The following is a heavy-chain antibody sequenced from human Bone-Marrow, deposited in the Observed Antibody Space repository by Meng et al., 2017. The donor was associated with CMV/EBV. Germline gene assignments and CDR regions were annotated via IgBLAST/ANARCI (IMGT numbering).Heavy chain of an antibody. Sequence: SETLSLTCAVYGGSFSGYYWSWIRQPPGKGLEWIGEINHSGSTNYNPSLKSRVTISVDTSKNQFSLKLSSVTAADTAVYYCARDKAVASELELEWGYNWFNPWARGTLVTFSS. V-gene: IGHV4-34*01. D-gene: IGHD1-7*01. J-gene: IGHJ5*02. CDR1: GGSFSGYY. CDR3: ARDKAVASELELEWGYNWFNP. CDR2: INHSGST.